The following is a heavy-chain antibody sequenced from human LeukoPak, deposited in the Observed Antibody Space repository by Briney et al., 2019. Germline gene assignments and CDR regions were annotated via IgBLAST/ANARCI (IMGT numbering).Heavy chain of an antibody. V-gene: IGHV3-7*01. J-gene: IGHJ4*02. CDR1: GFIFSSFW. CDR3: ARDPPKWLQLPLL. D-gene: IGHD2-15*01. Sequence: EPGGSLRLSCDASGFIFSSFWMTRVRQAPGEGLEWVANIKQDGSEKYYVDSVKGRFTISRDNAKNSLYLQMNSLRVEDTAVYYCARDPPKWLQLPLLWGQGTLVTVSS. CDR2: IKQDGSEK.